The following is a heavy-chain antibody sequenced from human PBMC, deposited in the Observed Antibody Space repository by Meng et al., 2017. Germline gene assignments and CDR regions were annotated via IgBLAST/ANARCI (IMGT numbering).Heavy chain of an antibody. Sequence: GSLRLCCTASGGSISSSSYYWGWIRQPPGKGLEWIGSIYYSGSTYYNPSLRSRVTISVDTSKNQFSLKLSSVTAADTAVYYCAGRTITMVRGVMRGEYYFDYWGQGTLVTVSS. CDR2: IYYSGST. D-gene: IGHD3-10*01. CDR3: AGRTITMVRGVMRGEYYFDY. V-gene: IGHV4-39*07. CDR1: GGSISSSSYY. J-gene: IGHJ4*02.